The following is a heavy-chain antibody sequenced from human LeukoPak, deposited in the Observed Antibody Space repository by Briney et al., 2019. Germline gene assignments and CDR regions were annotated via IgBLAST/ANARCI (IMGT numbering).Heavy chain of an antibody. D-gene: IGHD2-2*01. Sequence: PSETLSLTCTVSGDSSSNSIYYWGWIRQPPGRGLEWIGSIDYSGSTNYNPSLKSRVTISVDTSKNQFSLKLSSVTAADTAVYYCARFYCSSTSCHPFQHWGQGTLVTVSS. CDR2: IDYSGST. J-gene: IGHJ1*01. V-gene: IGHV4-39*07. CDR3: ARFYCSSTSCHPFQH. CDR1: GDSSSNSIYY.